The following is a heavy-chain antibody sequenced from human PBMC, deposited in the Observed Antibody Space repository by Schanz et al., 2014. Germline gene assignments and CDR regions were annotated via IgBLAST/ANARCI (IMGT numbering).Heavy chain of an antibody. V-gene: IGHV1-18*01. CDR2: INAHTGNT. Sequence: QLMQSGSEVRKPGASVKVSCKASGYIFGSHGMTWVRQAPGQGPELMGWINAHTGNTQYAQKFQGTVNMTRDTVTTTVHLELTRLRTDDTAIYYCARVHIATYHYNSPGAFDIWGQGAWVTVSS. D-gene: IGHD3-10*01. J-gene: IGHJ3*02. CDR1: GYIFGSHG. CDR3: ARVHIATYHYNSPGAFDI.